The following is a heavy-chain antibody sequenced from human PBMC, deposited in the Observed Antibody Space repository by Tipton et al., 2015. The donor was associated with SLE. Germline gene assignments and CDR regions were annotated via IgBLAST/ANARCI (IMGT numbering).Heavy chain of an antibody. V-gene: IGHV4-38-2*02. CDR1: GYSINSGYY. CDR2: VFYSGIT. CDR3: ARHVGGFWSGSSFDD. Sequence: TLSLTCSVSGYSINSGYYRGWIRQPPGKGLEWIGSVFYSGITYYNPSLESRVTMSVDTSKTQFSLKLSSVTAADTAVYYCARHVGGFWSGSSFDDWGQGTLVTVSS. J-gene: IGHJ4*02. D-gene: IGHD3-3*01.